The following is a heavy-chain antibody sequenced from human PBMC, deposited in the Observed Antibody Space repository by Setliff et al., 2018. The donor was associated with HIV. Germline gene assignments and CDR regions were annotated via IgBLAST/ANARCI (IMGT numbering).Heavy chain of an antibody. CDR1: GFRFGDYA. Sequence: GGSLRLSCTASGFRFGDYAMSWFRQAPGKGPEWVGFIRSKAYGGTKEYAVSVKGRLTISRDDSKSIAYLQMNSLKTEDTAVYYCTTLVGANPWHDAFDIWGQGTMVTVSS. CDR3: TTLVGANPWHDAFDI. CDR2: IRSKAYGGTK. J-gene: IGHJ3*02. V-gene: IGHV3-49*03. D-gene: IGHD1-26*01.